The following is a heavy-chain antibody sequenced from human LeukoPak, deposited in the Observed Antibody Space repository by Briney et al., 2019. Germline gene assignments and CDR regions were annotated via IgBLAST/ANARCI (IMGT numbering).Heavy chain of an antibody. CDR3: AREILADYGSSGFQS. J-gene: IGHJ4*02. D-gene: IGHD3-22*01. CDR2: IKQNGREK. Sequence: GGSLRLSCAASGFTFSSYWMTWVRQAPGKGLEWVANIKQNGREKYYEDSVKGRFTISRDNAKNSLYLQMNSLRAEDTAVYYCAREILADYGSSGFQSWGQGTLVTVSS. CDR1: GFTFSSYW. V-gene: IGHV3-7*01.